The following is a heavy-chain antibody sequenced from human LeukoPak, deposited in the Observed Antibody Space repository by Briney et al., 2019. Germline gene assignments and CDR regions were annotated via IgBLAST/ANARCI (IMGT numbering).Heavy chain of an antibody. CDR2: ISGSGGST. J-gene: IGHJ4*02. D-gene: IGHD6-6*01. CDR1: GFTVSSNY. CDR3: AKDKGYSSSSFDY. Sequence: GGSLRLSCAASGFTVSSNYMSWVRQAPGKGLEWVSVISGSGGSTYYADSVKGRLTISRDNSKNTLYLQMNSLRAEDTAVYYCAKDKGYSSSSFDYWGQGTLVTVSS. V-gene: IGHV3-23*01.